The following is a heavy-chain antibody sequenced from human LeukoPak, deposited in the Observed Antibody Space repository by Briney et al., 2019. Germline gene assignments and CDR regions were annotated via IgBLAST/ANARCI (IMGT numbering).Heavy chain of an antibody. Sequence: PSETLSLTCTVSGGSISSSSYYWGWIRQPPGKGLEWIGSIYYSGSTYYNPSLKSRVTISVDTSKNQFSLKLSSVTAADTAVYYCAREQLVCSGGSCYFYFWDYWGQGTLVTVSS. D-gene: IGHD2-15*01. V-gene: IGHV4-39*07. CDR1: GGSISSSSYY. CDR2: IYYSGST. CDR3: AREQLVCSGGSCYFYFWDY. J-gene: IGHJ4*02.